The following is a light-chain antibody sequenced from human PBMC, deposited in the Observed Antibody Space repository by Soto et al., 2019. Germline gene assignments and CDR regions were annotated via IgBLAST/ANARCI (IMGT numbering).Light chain of an antibody. J-gene: IGKJ5*01. CDR2: GAS. V-gene: IGKV3-20*01. CDR1: QSVSSSY. CDR3: QQYNNWPIT. Sequence: EIVFTQSPGTLSLSPGERARLSCRASQSVSSSYLAWYQQKPGQAPRLLIYGASSRATGIPDRFSGSGSVTEFALTISSLQSEDFAVYYCQQYNNWPITFGQGTRLEIK.